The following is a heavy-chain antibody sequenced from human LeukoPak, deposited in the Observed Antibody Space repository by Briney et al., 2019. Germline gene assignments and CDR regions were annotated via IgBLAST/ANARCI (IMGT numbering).Heavy chain of an antibody. Sequence: ETLSLTCAVYGGSFSGYYWTWIRQAPGKGLEWVSAIGGSGVTTYYADSVKGRFTISRDNSKNTLYLQMNSLRAEDTAVYYCADFRVGATGDSWGQGTLVTVSS. CDR2: IGGSGVTT. J-gene: IGHJ4*02. CDR3: ADFRVGATGDS. CDR1: GGSFSGYY. D-gene: IGHD1-26*01. V-gene: IGHV3-23*01.